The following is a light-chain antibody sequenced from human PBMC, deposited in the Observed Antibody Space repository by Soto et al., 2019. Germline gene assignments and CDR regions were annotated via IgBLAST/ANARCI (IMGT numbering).Light chain of an antibody. CDR2: DNN. V-gene: IGLV1-51*01. CDR1: SSNIGKNY. J-gene: IGLJ2*01. Sequence: QSVLTQPPSVSAAPGQKVTISCSGSSSNIGKNYVSWYQRLPGTAPKLLIYDNNERSSXIXDRFXXSKSGTSATLGIAGLXXXXXXXXYCGTWDTSLSAVVFGGGTKVTVL. CDR3: GTWDTSLSAVV.